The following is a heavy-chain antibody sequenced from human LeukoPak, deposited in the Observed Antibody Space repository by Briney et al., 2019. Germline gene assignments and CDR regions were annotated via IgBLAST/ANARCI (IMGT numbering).Heavy chain of an antibody. D-gene: IGHD4-17*01. V-gene: IGHV1-69*06. CDR1: GYTFTGYY. Sequence: SVKVSCKASGYTFTGYYMHWVRQAPGQGLEWMGGIIPIFVTANYAQKFQGRVTITADKSTSTAYMELSRLRPDDTAVYYCASSYDYGDYFNWFDPWGQGTLVTVSS. J-gene: IGHJ5*02. CDR3: ASSYDYGDYFNWFDP. CDR2: IIPIFVTA.